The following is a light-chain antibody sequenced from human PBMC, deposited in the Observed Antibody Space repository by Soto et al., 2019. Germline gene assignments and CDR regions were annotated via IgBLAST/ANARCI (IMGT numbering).Light chain of an antibody. CDR2: GAS. Sequence: EIVLTQSPGTLSLSPGERATLSCRASQSVTSSYLAWYQQRPGQAPRLLIFGASYRATGIPDRFSGSGSGTDFTLTISRLESEDFAVYYCQHYSSSPPEFTFGPGTKVDSK. CDR3: QHYSSSPPEFT. CDR1: QSVTSSY. J-gene: IGKJ3*01. V-gene: IGKV3-20*01.